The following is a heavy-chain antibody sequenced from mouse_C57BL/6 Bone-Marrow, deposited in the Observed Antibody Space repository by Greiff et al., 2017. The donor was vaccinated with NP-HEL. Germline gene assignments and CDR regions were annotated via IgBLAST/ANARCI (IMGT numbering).Heavy chain of an antibody. J-gene: IGHJ1*03. Sequence: VQLQQPGAELVKPGASVKLSCKASGYTFTSYWMHWVKQRPGQGLEWIGMIHPNSGSTNYNEKFKSKGTLTVEKSSSTAYMQLSSLTSEDSAVYYCARETVVAPLGYFDVWGTGTTVTVSS. V-gene: IGHV1-64*01. CDR2: IHPNSGST. CDR3: ARETVVAPLGYFDV. D-gene: IGHD1-1*01. CDR1: GYTFTSYW.